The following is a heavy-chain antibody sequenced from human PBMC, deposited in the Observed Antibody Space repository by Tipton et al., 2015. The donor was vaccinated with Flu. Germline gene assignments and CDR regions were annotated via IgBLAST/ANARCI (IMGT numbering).Heavy chain of an antibody. CDR2: IYYSGTT. J-gene: IGHJ6*02. Sequence: TLSLTCTVSGDSISTTIYYWGWVRQPPGKGLEWIGSIYYSGTTYYNPSLKSRVTISVDSSKNEFSLTLDSLTAADTAVYYCARDLWNDRRAYYYYGVDVWGQGTTVTVSS. V-gene: IGHV4-39*07. CDR1: GDSISTTIYY. CDR3: ARDLWNDRRAYYYYGVDV. D-gene: IGHD1-1*01.